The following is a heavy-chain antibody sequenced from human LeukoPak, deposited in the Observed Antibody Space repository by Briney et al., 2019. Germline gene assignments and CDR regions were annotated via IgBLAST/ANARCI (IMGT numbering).Heavy chain of an antibody. J-gene: IGHJ4*02. Sequence: VASVKVSCKASGYTFTGYYMHWVRQAPGQGLEWMGWINPNSGGTNYAQKFQGRVTMTRDASISTAYMELSRLRSDDTAVYYSARAPGLAAALDYWGQGTLVTVSS. CDR1: GYTFTGYY. V-gene: IGHV1-2*02. D-gene: IGHD6-13*01. CDR3: ARAPGLAAALDY. CDR2: INPNSGGT.